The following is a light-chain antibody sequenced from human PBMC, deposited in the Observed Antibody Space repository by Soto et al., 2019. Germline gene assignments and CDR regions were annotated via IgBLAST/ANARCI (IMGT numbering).Light chain of an antibody. CDR2: GAS. CDR3: KQYGSSPGT. Sequence: EIVLTQSPGTLSLSPGERATLSCRASQSVNRNYLAWYQQKPGQAPRLLIYGASSRATGIPDRFSGSGSGTDFTLTISRLEPEDFAVYYCKQYGSSPGTFGQGTKVEIK. CDR1: QSVNRNY. J-gene: IGKJ1*01. V-gene: IGKV3-20*01.